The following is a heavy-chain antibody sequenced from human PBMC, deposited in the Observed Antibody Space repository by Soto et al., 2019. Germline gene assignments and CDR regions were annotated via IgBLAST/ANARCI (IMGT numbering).Heavy chain of an antibody. J-gene: IGHJ4*02. CDR1: GTTISSGDHY. Sequence: QVQLQESGPGLVKPSQTLSLTCTVSGTTISSGDHYWSWIRQAPGKGLEWIGYMYYTGKTYYNTSLQRRVTLSVDPSKNQCSLKMTSVTAADTAMYFCARVYGRGDYFDFWGRGTLVSVSS. D-gene: IGHD1-26*01. CDR3: ARVYGRGDYFDF. V-gene: IGHV4-30-4*01. CDR2: MYYTGKT.